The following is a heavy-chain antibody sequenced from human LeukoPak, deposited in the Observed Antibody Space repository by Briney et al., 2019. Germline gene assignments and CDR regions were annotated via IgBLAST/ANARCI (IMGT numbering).Heavy chain of an antibody. Sequence: GGSLRLSCAASGFTFSSYSMNWVRQAPGKGLEWVSSISSSSYIYYADSVKGRFTISRDNAKNSLYLQMNGLRAEDTAVYYCARDGVREDIVVVPASSYFDYWGQGTLVTVSS. D-gene: IGHD2-2*01. CDR1: GFTFSSYS. CDR3: ARDGVREDIVVVPASSYFDY. J-gene: IGHJ4*02. V-gene: IGHV3-21*01. CDR2: ISSSSYI.